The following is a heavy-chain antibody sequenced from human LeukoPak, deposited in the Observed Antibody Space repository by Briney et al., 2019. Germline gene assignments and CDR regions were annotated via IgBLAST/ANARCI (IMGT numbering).Heavy chain of an antibody. CDR1: GYTFTGYY. J-gene: IGHJ5*02. CDR3: ARDSGFWSGYSRHNWFDP. V-gene: IGHV1-2*06. D-gene: IGHD3-3*01. Sequence: GASVKVSRKASGYTFTGYYMHWVRQAPGQGLEWMGRINPNSGGTNYAQKFQGRVTMTRDTSISTAYMELSRLRSDDTAVYYCARDSGFWSGYSRHNWFDPWGQGTLVTVSS. CDR2: INPNSGGT.